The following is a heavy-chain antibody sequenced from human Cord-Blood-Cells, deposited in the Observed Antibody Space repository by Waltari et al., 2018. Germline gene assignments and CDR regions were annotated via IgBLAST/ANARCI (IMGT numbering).Heavy chain of an antibody. CDR1: GFTFSSYW. J-gene: IGHJ4*02. CDR3: ARGTTTMVRGVFDY. D-gene: IGHD3-10*01. V-gene: IGHV3-7*01. Sequence: EVQLVASGGGLVQPGGSLRLSCAASGFTFSSYWMTWVRQAPGKGLEWVANIKQDGSEKYYVDSVKGRFTISRDNAKNSLYLQMNSLRAEDTAVYYCARGTTTMVRGVFDYWGQGTLVTVSS. CDR2: IKQDGSEK.